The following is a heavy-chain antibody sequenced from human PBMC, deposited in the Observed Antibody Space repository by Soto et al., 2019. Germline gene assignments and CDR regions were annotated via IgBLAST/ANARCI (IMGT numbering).Heavy chain of an antibody. CDR2: IIPIFGTA. J-gene: IGHJ6*02. CDR3: ARDTYYYGSGPGADSV. CDR1: GGPFNNHT. Sequence: SVKVSCKTSGGPFNNHTFSWVRQAPGQGLEWMGGIIPIFGTANYAQKFQGRVTITADESTSTAYMELSSLRSEDTAVYYCARDTYYYGSGPGADSVWGQGTTVTVSS. V-gene: IGHV1-69*13. D-gene: IGHD3-10*01.